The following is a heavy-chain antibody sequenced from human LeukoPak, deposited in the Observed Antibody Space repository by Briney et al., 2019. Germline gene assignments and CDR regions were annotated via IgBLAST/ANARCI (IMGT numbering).Heavy chain of an antibody. CDR3: ARGGATVVNDWFDP. CDR2: INTNTGNP. D-gene: IGHD4-23*01. V-gene: IGHV7-4-1*02. Sequence: GASVKVSCKASGYTFTSYAMNWVRQAPGQGLEWMGWINTNTGNPTYAQGFTGRFVFSLDTSVSTAYLQISSLKAEDTAVYYCARGGATVVNDWFDPWGQGTLVTVSS. J-gene: IGHJ5*02. CDR1: GYTFTSYA.